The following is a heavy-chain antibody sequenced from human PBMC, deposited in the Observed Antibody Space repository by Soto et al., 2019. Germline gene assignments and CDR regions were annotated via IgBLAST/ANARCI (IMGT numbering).Heavy chain of an antibody. D-gene: IGHD3-3*01. V-gene: IGHV1-3*01. J-gene: IGHJ5*02. CDR3: APGFYDFWSGYLNWFDP. CDR1: GYTFTSYA. Sequence: ASVKVSCKASGYTFTSYAMHWVRQAPGQRLEWMGWINAGNGNTKYSQKFQGRVTITRDTSASTAYMELSSLRSEDTAVYYCAPGFYDFWSGYLNWFDPWGQGTLVTVSS. CDR2: INAGNGNT.